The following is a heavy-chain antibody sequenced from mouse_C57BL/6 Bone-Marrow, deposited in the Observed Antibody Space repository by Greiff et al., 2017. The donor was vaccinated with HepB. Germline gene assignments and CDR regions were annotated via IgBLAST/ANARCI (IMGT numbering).Heavy chain of an antibody. J-gene: IGHJ4*01. D-gene: IGHD2-5*01. CDR2: IDPSDSET. V-gene: IGHV1-61*01. Sequence: VQLQQPGAELVRPGSSVKLSCKASGYTFTSYWMDWVKQRPGQGLEWIGNIDPSDSETHYNQKFKDKATLTVDKSSSTAYMQLSSLTSEDSAVYYCARGGNSNYFSMDYWGQGTSVTVSS. CDR1: GYTFTSYW. CDR3: ARGGNSNYFSMDY.